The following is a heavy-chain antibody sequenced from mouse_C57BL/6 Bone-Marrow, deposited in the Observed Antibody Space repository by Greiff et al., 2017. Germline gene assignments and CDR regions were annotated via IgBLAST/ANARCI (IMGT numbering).Heavy chain of an antibody. CDR2: IDPENGDT. V-gene: IGHV14-4*01. D-gene: IGHD2-2*01. J-gene: IGHJ3*01. Sequence: EVKLVESGAELVRPGASVKLSCTASGFNIKDDYMHWVKQRPEQGLEWIGWIDPENGDTEYASKFQGKATITADTPSNTAYLQLSSLTSEDTAVYYCTSSTMVTTDAYWGQGTLVTVSA. CDR1: GFNIKDDY. CDR3: TSSTMVTTDAY.